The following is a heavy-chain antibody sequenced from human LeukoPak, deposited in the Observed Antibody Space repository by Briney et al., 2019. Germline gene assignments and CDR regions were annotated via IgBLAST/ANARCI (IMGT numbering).Heavy chain of an antibody. J-gene: IGHJ4*02. CDR2: ISYDGSNK. CDR3: ARDKGEVGYYDFWSYYFDY. Sequence: PGGSLRLSCAASGFTFSSYAMHWVRQAPGKGLEWVAVISYDGSNKYYADSVKGRFTISRDNSKNTLYLQMNSLRAEDTAVYYCARDKGEVGYYDFWSYYFDYWGQGTLVTVSS. V-gene: IGHV3-30-3*01. CDR1: GFTFSSYA. D-gene: IGHD3-3*01.